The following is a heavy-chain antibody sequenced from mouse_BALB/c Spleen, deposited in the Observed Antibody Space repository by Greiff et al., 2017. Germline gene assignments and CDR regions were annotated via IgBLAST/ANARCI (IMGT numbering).Heavy chain of an antibody. CDR2: ISYSGST. Sequence: DVQLQESGPGLVKPSQSLSLTCTVTGYSITSYYAWNWIRQFPGNKLEWMGYISYSGSTSYNPSLKSRISITRDTSKNQFFLQLNSVTTEDTATYYCARRGLGHAFDYWGQGTTLTVSS. J-gene: IGHJ2*01. CDR3: ARRGLGHAFDY. V-gene: IGHV3-2*02. CDR1: GYSITSYYA. D-gene: IGHD4-1*01.